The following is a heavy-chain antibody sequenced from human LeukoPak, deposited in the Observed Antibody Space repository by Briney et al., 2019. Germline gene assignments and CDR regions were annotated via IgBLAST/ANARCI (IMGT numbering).Heavy chain of an antibody. D-gene: IGHD5-18*01. CDR2: IIPIFGTA. CDR3: ASVSTAMVTELNYYYYYYMDV. J-gene: IGHJ6*03. Sequence: ASVKVSCKASGGTFSSYAISWVRQAPGQGLEWMGGIIPIFGTANYAQKFQGRVTITADKSTSTAYMELSSLRSEDTAVYYCASVSTAMVTELNYYYYYYMDVWGKGTTVTVSS. CDR1: GGTFSSYA. V-gene: IGHV1-69*06.